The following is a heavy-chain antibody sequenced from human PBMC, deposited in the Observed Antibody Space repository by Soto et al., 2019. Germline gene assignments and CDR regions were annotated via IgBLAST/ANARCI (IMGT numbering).Heavy chain of an antibody. D-gene: IGHD6-19*01. Sequence: QVQLVESGGGVVQPGRSLRLSCAASGFTFSSYAMHWVRQAPGKGLEWVAVISYDGSNKYYADSVKGRFTISRDNSKNTLYLQRNSLRAEDTAVYYCARARQAVAGTALDYWGQGTLVTVSS. V-gene: IGHV3-30-3*01. J-gene: IGHJ4*02. CDR1: GFTFSSYA. CDR3: ARARQAVAGTALDY. CDR2: ISYDGSNK.